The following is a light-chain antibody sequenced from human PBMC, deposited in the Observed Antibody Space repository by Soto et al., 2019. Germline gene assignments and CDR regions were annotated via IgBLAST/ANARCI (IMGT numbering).Light chain of an antibody. CDR1: SSDVGAYDY. V-gene: IGLV2-11*01. CDR2: HVS. CDR3: CSYAGSSTYV. J-gene: IGLJ1*01. Sequence: QSVLTQPRSVSGSPGQSVTISCTGTSSDVGAYDYVSWYQQHPGKAPKLLIYHVSKRPSGVPDRFSGSKSGNTASLTISGLQAEDEADYYCCSYAGSSTYVFGTGTKVTFL.